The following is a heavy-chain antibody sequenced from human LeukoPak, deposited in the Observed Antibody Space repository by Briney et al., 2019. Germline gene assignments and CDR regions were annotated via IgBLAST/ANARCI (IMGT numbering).Heavy chain of an antibody. V-gene: IGHV4-34*01. J-gene: IGHJ4*02. CDR1: GVSLSGSY. Sequence: PSETLSLTCDVNGVSLSGSYWSWIRQSPEKGLEWIGEINQSGNSNYNPSLKSRVTILVDTSKNQFSLKLSSVTAADTAVYYCARQKPSTFRQYGRGRPLDSWGQGTLVTVSS. D-gene: IGHD4-11*01. CDR2: INQSGNS. CDR3: ARQKPSTFRQYGRGRPLDS.